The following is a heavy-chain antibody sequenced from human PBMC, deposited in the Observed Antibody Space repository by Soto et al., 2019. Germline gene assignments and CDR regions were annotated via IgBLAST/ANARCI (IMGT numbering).Heavy chain of an antibody. D-gene: IGHD3-22*01. J-gene: IGHJ3*02. V-gene: IGHV1-24*01. CDR3: ATYLGNFGDYLVAILDAFDI. Sequence: ASVKVSCKVSGYTPTKLSMHWVRQAPGKGLEWMGGFDPEDGETMYTDKLQGRVTMTEDTSTNTAYMELNSLTSEDTAVYYCATYLGNFGDYLVAILDAFDIWGQGTMVTVS. CDR2: FDPEDGET. CDR1: GYTPTKLS.